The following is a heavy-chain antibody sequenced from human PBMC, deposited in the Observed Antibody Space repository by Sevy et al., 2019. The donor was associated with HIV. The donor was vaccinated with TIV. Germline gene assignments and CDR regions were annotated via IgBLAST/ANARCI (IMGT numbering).Heavy chain of an antibody. CDR1: GFPFRSNI. CDR2: ITSNGLST. J-gene: IGHJ4*02. CDR3: VKYRGLTQDFDY. V-gene: IGHV3-64D*06. D-gene: IGHD3-10*01. Sequence: GGSLRLSCSASGFPFRSNIMGWVRQAPGKRLEYVSGITSNGLSTHYVPSVKGRFSISRDNSKNTMHLQMSSLRPEDMAVYYCVKYRGLTQDFDYWGQGTLVTVSS.